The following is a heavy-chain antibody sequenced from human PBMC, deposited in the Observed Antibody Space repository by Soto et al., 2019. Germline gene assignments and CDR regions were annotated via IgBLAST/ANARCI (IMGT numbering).Heavy chain of an antibody. J-gene: IGHJ6*02. CDR2: IIPIFGRG. CDR1: GDSFIIYA. Sequence: QVQLVQSGAEVRTPGYSVKVSCKVSGDSFIIYAISWVRQAPGQGREWMGGIIPIFGRGNYAQRFQGRVVMTAVEATSTVHMELSGLRSEDTAVYYCARDGSTVETAMVSQYYYGSDVWGQGTTGTVSS. V-gene: IGHV1-69*12. D-gene: IGHD5-18*01. CDR3: ARDGSTVETAMVSQYYYGSDV.